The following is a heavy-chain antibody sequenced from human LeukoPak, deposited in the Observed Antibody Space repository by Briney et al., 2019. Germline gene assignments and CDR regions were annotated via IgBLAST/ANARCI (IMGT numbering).Heavy chain of an antibody. CDR3: SSGWYRPQFLSHY. D-gene: IGHD6-19*01. Sequence: GGSLRLSCAASGFTVSSNYMSWVRQAPGKGLEWVSVIYSGGSTYYADSVKGRFTISRDNSKNTLYLQMNSLRAEDTAVYYCSSGWYRPQFLSHYWGQGTLVTVSS. CDR1: GFTVSSNY. J-gene: IGHJ4*02. CDR2: IYSGGST. V-gene: IGHV3-53*01.